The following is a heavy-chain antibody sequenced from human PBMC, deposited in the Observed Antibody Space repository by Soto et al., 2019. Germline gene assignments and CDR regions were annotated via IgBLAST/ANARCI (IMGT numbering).Heavy chain of an antibody. Sequence: GESLKISCKCSGYSFTSYWIGWVRQMPGKGLEWMGIIYPGDSDTRYSPSFQGQVTISADKSISTAYLQWSSLKASDTAMYYCARRLRYCSGGSCPGWDAFDIWGQGTMVTGSS. CDR2: IYPGDSDT. V-gene: IGHV5-51*01. CDR1: GYSFTSYW. D-gene: IGHD2-15*01. J-gene: IGHJ3*02. CDR3: ARRLRYCSGGSCPGWDAFDI.